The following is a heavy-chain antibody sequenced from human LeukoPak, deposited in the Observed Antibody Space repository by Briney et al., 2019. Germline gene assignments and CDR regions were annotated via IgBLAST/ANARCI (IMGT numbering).Heavy chain of an antibody. V-gene: IGHV1-8*02. CDR3: ARGRHSYGNFDY. CDR2: MNPNSGNT. J-gene: IGHJ4*02. D-gene: IGHD5-18*01. Sequence: ASVKVSCKASGYTFTGYYMHWVRQAPGQGLEWMGWMNPNSGNTGYAQKFQGRVTMTRNTSISTAYMELSSLRSEDTAVYYCARGRHSYGNFDYWGQGTLVTVSS. CDR1: GYTFTGYY.